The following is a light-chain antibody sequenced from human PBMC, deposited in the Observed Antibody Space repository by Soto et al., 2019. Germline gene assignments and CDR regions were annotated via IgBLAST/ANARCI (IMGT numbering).Light chain of an antibody. J-gene: IGKJ4*01. Sequence: DIVMTQSPLPLPVTPGEPASISCRSSQSLLHSNGYNYLDWYLQKPGQSPQLLIYLGSNRSSGVPDRFSGSGSGTDFTLKISRVEAEDVGVYYCMQALQTQLTFGGGTKVDIK. CDR2: LGS. V-gene: IGKV2-28*01. CDR1: QSLLHSNGYNY. CDR3: MQALQTQLT.